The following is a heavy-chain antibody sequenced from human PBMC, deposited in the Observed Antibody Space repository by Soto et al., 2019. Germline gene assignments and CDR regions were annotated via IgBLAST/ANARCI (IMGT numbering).Heavy chain of an antibody. V-gene: IGHV3-30-3*01. Sequence: PGGSLRLSCEASGFTFSDYEMIWVRQAPGKGLEWVAVISYDGSNKYYADSVKGRFTISRDNSKNTLYLQMNSLRAEDTAVYYCARDESSVIDWFLMGDYWGQGTLVTVSS. J-gene: IGHJ4*02. CDR1: GFTFSDYE. CDR3: ARDESSVIDWFLMGDY. D-gene: IGHD3-9*01. CDR2: ISYDGSNK.